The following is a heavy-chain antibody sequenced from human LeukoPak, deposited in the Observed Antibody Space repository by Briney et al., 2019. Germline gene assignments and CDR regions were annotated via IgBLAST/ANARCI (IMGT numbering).Heavy chain of an antibody. CDR3: ARDRRYYYGSGSYYTLYFQH. CDR2: INHSGST. D-gene: IGHD3-10*01. Sequence: ASETLSLTCAVYGGSFSGYYWSWIRQPPGKGLEWIGEINHSGSTNYNPSLKSRVTISVDTSKNQFSLKLSSVTAADTAVYYCARDRRYYYGSGSYYTLYFQHWGQGTLVTVSS. CDR1: GGSFSGYY. J-gene: IGHJ1*01. V-gene: IGHV4-34*01.